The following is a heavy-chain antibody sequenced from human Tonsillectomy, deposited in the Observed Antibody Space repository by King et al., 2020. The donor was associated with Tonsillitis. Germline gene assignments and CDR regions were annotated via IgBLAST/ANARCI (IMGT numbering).Heavy chain of an antibody. CDR1: GFTFDDYD. CDR3: AKVGYRSTWYDYYYCDL. CDR2: VSGDGDNT. J-gene: IGHJ2*01. D-gene: IGHD6-13*01. V-gene: IGHV3-43*02. Sequence: VQLVQSGGGVVQPGGSLRLSCTASGFTFDDYDMHWVRQAPGKGLEWVSLVSGDGDNTYYADSVKGRFTISRDNSKTSLYLQMNSLRTEDTALYYCAKVGYRSTWYDYYYCDLWGRGTLVTVSS.